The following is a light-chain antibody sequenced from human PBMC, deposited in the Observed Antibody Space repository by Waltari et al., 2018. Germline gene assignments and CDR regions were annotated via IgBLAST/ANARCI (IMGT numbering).Light chain of an antibody. Sequence: EIVLTQSPATLSLSPGERATLSCRASQSVNSYLAWYQQRPGQAPRLLIYDASNRATGIPARFSGSGSGTDFTLTIYSLEPEDFALYFCQQRSNWPVTFGQGTRVEAK. J-gene: IGKJ1*01. CDR3: QQRSNWPVT. CDR1: QSVNSY. V-gene: IGKV3-11*01. CDR2: DAS.